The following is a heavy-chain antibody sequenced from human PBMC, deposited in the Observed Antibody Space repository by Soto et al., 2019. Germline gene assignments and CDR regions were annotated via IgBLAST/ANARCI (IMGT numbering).Heavy chain of an antibody. CDR1: GYTFTSYA. Sequence: QVQLVQSGAEEKKPGASVKVSCKASGYTFTSYAMHWVRQAPGQRLEWMGRIKAGNGNTKYSQKLQGRVTITRDTSASTAYMELSSLRSEDTAVYYCASSRILYGDYCASDYGMDVWGQGTTVTVSS. CDR2: IKAGNGNT. V-gene: IGHV1-3*05. CDR3: ASSRILYGDYCASDYGMDV. J-gene: IGHJ6*02. D-gene: IGHD4-17*01.